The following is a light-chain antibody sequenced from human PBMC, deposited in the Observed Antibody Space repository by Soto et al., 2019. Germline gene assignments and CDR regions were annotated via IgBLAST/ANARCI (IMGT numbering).Light chain of an antibody. Sequence: QSVLTQPPSVSGAPGERVTISCTGSSSDIGAGYRVRWYQQVPGTAPKLLIYDNTNRPSGVSVRFSGSKSGTSASLAISGLQAEDEADYSSQSFKKYLGAVVFGGGTKLTVL. V-gene: IGLV1-40*01. CDR2: DNT. CDR1: SSDIGAGYR. CDR3: QSFKKYLGAVV. J-gene: IGLJ2*01.